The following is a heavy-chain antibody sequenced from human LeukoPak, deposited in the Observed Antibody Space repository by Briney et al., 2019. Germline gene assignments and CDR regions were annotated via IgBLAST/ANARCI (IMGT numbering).Heavy chain of an antibody. CDR2: IYSSGST. J-gene: IGHJ4*02. CDR3: ARGEWLLDY. CDR1: GASINSGSNY. D-gene: IGHD5-18*01. Sequence: SETLSLTCRVSGASINSGSNYWGWIRQPPGKTLEWIGSIYSSGSTNYNPSLKSRVTISVDTSKNQFSLKLSSVTAADTAVYYCARGEWLLDYWGQGTLVTVSS. V-gene: IGHV4-39*07.